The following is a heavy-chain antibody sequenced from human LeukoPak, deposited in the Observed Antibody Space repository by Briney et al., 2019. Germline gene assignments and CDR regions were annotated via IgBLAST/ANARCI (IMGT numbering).Heavy chain of an antibody. V-gene: IGHV3-21*01. CDR1: GFTFSSYN. CDR2: ISSSSSYI. D-gene: IGHD6-19*01. Sequence: GGSLRLSCAASGFTFSSYNMNWVRQAPGKGLEWVSSISSSSSYIYYADSVKGRFIISRDNAKNSLYLQMNSLRAEDTAVYYCARDRSGSGWYEDYYYMDVWGKGTTVTVSS. J-gene: IGHJ6*03. CDR3: ARDRSGSGWYEDYYYMDV.